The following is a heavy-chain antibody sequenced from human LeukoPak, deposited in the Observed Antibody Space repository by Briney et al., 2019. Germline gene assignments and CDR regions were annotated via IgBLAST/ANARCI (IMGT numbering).Heavy chain of an antibody. D-gene: IGHD1-26*01. CDR2: ISSSGSTI. J-gene: IGHJ4*02. CDR1: GFTFSDYY. CDR3: AKDSVGAIPFDY. V-gene: IGHV3-11*04. Sequence: GGSLRLSCAASGFTFSDYYMSWIRQAPGKGLEWVSYISSSGSTIYYADSVKGRFTISRDNSKNTLYLQMNSLRAEDTAVYYCAKDSVGAIPFDYWGQGTLVTVSS.